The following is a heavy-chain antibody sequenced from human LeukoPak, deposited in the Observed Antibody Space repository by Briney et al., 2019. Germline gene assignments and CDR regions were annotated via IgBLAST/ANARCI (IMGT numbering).Heavy chain of an antibody. CDR1: GFTFSNYW. V-gene: IGHV3-74*01. D-gene: IGHD2-2*01. J-gene: IGHJ4*02. CDR2: INSDGSST. Sequence: PGGSLRLSCAASGFTFSNYWMHWVRQAPGKGLVWVSRINSDGSSTNYADSVKGRFTISRDNAKNTLHLQMNSLRAEDTAVYYCASLLGCSTTNCNPDRDYWGQGTLVTVSS. CDR3: ASLLGCSTTNCNPDRDY.